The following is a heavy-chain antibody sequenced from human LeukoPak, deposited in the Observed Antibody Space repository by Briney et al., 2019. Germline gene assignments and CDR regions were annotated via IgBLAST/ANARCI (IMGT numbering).Heavy chain of an antibody. Sequence: PSETLSLTCSVSGDSLRIVDAYWGWIRQSPFNGLEWIARIYYVESLHYNPSLNSRRVTMSVDTAKNQFSLTLASVTAADTAVYYCARVTITKRAVDVWGQGTTVTVSS. CDR3: ARVTITKRAVDV. V-gene: IGHV4-39*01. D-gene: IGHD5-24*01. CDR2: IYYVESL. J-gene: IGHJ6*02. CDR1: GDSLRIVDAY.